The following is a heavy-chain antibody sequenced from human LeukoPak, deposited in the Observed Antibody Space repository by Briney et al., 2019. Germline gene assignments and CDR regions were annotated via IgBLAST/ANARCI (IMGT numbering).Heavy chain of an antibody. CDR3: TKDVGHDWGSGWYFDL. D-gene: IGHD7-27*01. V-gene: IGHV3-74*01. J-gene: IGHJ2*01. CDR2: INRDESST. Sequence: GGSLRLSCAASGFTFSSSWMHWVRQAPGKGLVWVSRINRDESSTSYADSVKGRFTISRDNAKNTLYLQMNSLRAEDTAVYYCTKDVGHDWGSGWYFDLWGRGTLVTVSS. CDR1: GFTFSSSW.